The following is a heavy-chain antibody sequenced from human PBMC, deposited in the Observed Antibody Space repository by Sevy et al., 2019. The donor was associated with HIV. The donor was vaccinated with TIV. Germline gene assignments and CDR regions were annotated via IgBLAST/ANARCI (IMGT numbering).Heavy chain of an antibody. J-gene: IGHJ6*02. CDR1: GFSFSNYA. D-gene: IGHD2-8*02. CDR3: AKRRVQSGLSGGGANYGWDV. V-gene: IGHV3-23*01. CDR2: LIGGGSRT. Sequence: GGSLRLSCAASGFSFSNYAMSWVRQAPGKGLEWVSTLIGGGSRTYYAGSVTGRLTISRDNSRNTLYLLMNSLRAEDKAVYYCAKRRVQSGLSGGGANYGWDVCGQGTTVTVSS.